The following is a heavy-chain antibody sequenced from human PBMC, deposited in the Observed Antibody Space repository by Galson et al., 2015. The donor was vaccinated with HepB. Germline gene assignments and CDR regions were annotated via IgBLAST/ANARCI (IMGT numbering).Heavy chain of an antibody. CDR3: AKTRSSGWYVPWYFQH. Sequence: SLRLSCAASGFTFDDYAMHWVRQTPGKGLEWVSGISWNSGSVGYADSVKGRFTISRDNAKNSLYLQMNSLRAEDTALYYCAKTRSSGWYVPWYFQHWGQGTLVTVSS. J-gene: IGHJ1*01. CDR2: ISWNSGSV. CDR1: GFTFDDYA. V-gene: IGHV3-9*01. D-gene: IGHD6-19*01.